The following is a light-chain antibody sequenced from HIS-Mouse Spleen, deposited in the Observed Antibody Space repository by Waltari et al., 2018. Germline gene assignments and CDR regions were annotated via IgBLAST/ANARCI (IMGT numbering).Light chain of an antibody. J-gene: IGKJ2*01. CDR3: QQYGSSPT. Sequence: EIVLTQSPGTLSLSPGERATLSCRASQSVSSSYLAWYQQKPGQAPRLLIYGASSRAPGIPDRFSGSGSGTDSTLTISRLEPEDFAVYYCQQYGSSPTFGQGTKLEIK. CDR1: QSVSSSY. CDR2: GAS. V-gene: IGKV3-20*01.